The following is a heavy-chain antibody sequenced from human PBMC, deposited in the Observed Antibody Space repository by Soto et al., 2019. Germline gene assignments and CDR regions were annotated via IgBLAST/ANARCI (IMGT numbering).Heavy chain of an antibody. D-gene: IGHD2-2*01. CDR3: RKATLPSNYFDY. J-gene: IGHJ4*02. CDR1: GFTFSNYA. Sequence: EVQLLVSGGGLVQPGGSLRLSCAASGFTFSNYAMSWVRQAPGKGLEWVSAISAGGSNIYYADSVKGRFTISRDKSKKPLCLQRNSLRAADTAIYDGRKATLPSNYFDYWGQGTLVIVSS. V-gene: IGHV3-23*01. CDR2: ISAGGSNI.